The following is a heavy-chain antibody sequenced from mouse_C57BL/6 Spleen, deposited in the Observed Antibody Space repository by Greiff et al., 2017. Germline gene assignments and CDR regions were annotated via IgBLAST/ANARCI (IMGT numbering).Heavy chain of an antibody. J-gene: IGHJ2*01. D-gene: IGHD1-1*01. CDR3: ARDYCGNCFDY. CDR2: IYPYNSDT. CDR1: GYTFTTYC. Sequence: QVQLQQSGAELVKPGASVKLSCKASGYTFTTYCIEWVKQSPGQGLEWIGNIYPYNSDTKYNEKFKGKATLTVDKSSSTAYMQLSKLTSEDSAVYDCARDYCGNCFDYWGQGTTLTVSS. V-gene: IGHV1-47*01.